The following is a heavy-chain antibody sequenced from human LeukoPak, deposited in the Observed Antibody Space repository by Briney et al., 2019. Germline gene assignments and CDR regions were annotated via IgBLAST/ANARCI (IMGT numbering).Heavy chain of an antibody. D-gene: IGHD3-10*01. J-gene: IGHJ5*02. V-gene: IGHV1-8*01. CDR2: MNPNSGNT. CDR1: GYTFTNYD. CDR3: ALWFGDASGFDL. Sequence: GASVTDSFKASGYTFTNYDINWVRQAGGQGREGMGWMNPNSGNTGYAQKFQGRVTMNRNTSISTAYMELSSLRSEDTAVYYCALWFGDASGFDLWGQGTLVTVSS.